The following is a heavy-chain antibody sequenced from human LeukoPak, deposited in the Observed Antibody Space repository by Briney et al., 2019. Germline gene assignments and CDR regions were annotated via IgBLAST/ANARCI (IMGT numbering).Heavy chain of an antibody. CDR2: ISSSSSYI. D-gene: IGHD3-10*01. CDR3: ARDGYGSGSSNFDY. CDR1: GFTFSSYS. V-gene: IGHV3-21*01. Sequence: GGSLRLSCAASGFTFSSYSMNWVRRAPGKGLEWVSSISSSSSYIYYADSVKGRFTISRDNAKNSLYLQMNSLRAEDTAVYYCARDGYGSGSSNFDYWGQGTLVTVSS. J-gene: IGHJ4*02.